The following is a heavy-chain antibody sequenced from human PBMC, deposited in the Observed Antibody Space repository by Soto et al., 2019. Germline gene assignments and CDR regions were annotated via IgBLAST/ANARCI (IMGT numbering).Heavy chain of an antibody. V-gene: IGHV3-53*01. CDR2: IYGGGNT. D-gene: IGHD2-21*02. CDR3: ASSEKGGTDCCPVDY. CDR1: GFTVSRNY. J-gene: IGHJ4*02. Sequence: EVQLVESGGGLIQPGGSLRLSCAASGFTVSRNYMTWVRRAPGKGLEWVSIIYGGGNTYYADSVKGRFTISRDNSKNTLYLQMNSLRAEDTAVYYCASSEKGGTDCCPVDYWGQGALVTVSS.